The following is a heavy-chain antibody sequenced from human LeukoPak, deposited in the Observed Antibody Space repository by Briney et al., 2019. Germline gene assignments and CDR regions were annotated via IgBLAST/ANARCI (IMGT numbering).Heavy chain of an antibody. J-gene: IGHJ6*03. D-gene: IGHD2-2*01. CDR2: ISAYNGNT. Sequence: GASVKVSCKASGYTFTSYGISWVRQAPGQGLEWMGWISAYNGNTNYAQKLQGRVTMTTDTSTSTAYMELRSLRSDDTAVYYCARDPAGYQLHWDYYYMDVWGKGTTVTVSS. CDR3: ARDPAGYQLHWDYYYMDV. CDR1: GYTFTSYG. V-gene: IGHV1-18*01.